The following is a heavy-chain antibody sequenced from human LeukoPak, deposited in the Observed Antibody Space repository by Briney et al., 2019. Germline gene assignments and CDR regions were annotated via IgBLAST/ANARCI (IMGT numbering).Heavy chain of an antibody. CDR2: ISGSAGST. Sequence: GGPLRLSCAGSGFTFSNYAMSWVRQAPGKGLEWVSTISGSAGSTYYADSVKGRFTVSRDNSKNTLYLQINSLGAEDTAVYYCAKFGGSSWYSYFDYWGQGTLVTVSS. CDR3: AKFGGSSWYSYFDY. J-gene: IGHJ4*02. V-gene: IGHV3-23*01. D-gene: IGHD6-13*01. CDR1: GFTFSNYA.